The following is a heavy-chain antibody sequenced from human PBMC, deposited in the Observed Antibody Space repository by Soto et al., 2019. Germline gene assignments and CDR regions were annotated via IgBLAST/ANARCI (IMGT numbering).Heavy chain of an antibody. Sequence: VQVVASGGGLVEPGRSLRLSRAVSGFRFEQYVMHWVRQAPGKGLECVSTVTPTGDTVAYADSVEGRFTVSRDNAKNSLSLQMNSLKGVVTAFYYCVKDAPNGSIGDWGQGTLVIVFS. J-gene: IGHJ4*01. CDR2: VTPTGDTV. V-gene: IGHV3-9*01. CDR1: GFRFEQYV. CDR3: VKDAPNGSIGD. D-gene: IGHD2-8*01.